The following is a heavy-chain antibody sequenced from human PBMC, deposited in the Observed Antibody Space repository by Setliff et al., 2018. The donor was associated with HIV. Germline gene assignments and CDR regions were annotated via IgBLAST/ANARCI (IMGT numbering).Heavy chain of an antibody. CDR1: GGTFSSYA. CDR2: SIPMYGTS. CDR3: ARDLGVSYRHYIKGNYFDN. Sequence: VASVKVSCKASGGTFSSYAISWVRQAPGQGLEWMGGSIPMYGTSNYAQKFQGRVTITTDESTSTAYMELSRLRSDDTAVYYCARDLGVSYRHYIKGNYFDNWGQGTLVTVSS. J-gene: IGHJ4*02. D-gene: IGHD3-16*02. V-gene: IGHV1-69*05.